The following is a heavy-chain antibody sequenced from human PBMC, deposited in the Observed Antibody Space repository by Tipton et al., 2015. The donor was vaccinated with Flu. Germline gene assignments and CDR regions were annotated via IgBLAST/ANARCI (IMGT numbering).Heavy chain of an antibody. V-gene: IGHV3-74*01. CDR1: GFTFSTYW. Sequence: SLRLSCAASGFTFSTYWMHWVRQAPGKGLVWVSRINSDGSVTDYADSVKGRFTISRDNAKNTLYLQMNSLRAEDTAVYYCARDFRVTTIADAFDLWGQGTMVTVSS. J-gene: IGHJ3*01. CDR3: ARDFRVTTIADAFDL. D-gene: IGHD5-12*01. CDR2: INSDGSVT.